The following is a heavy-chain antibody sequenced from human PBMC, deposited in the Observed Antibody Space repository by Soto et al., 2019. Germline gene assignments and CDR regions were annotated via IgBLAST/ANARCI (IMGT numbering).Heavy chain of an antibody. CDR3: VRGTNGWRGMDY. CDR2: ITEDGSGT. V-gene: IGHV3-74*01. Sequence: SGGSLRLSCATSGFTFSSYPIHWVRQAPGEGPVWVSRITEDGSGTTYADSVKGRFTVTRDNAKNTMYLQMSGLGAEDTAVYHCVRGTNGWRGMDYWGQGTLVTVSS. J-gene: IGHJ4*02. CDR1: GFTFSSYP. D-gene: IGHD2-8*01.